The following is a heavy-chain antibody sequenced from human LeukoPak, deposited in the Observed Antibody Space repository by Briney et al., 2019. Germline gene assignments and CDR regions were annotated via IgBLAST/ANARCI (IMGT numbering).Heavy chain of an antibody. CDR1: GYTFTGYY. V-gene: IGHV1-2*02. J-gene: IGHJ3*02. CDR2: INPNSGGT. Sequence: GASVKVSCKASGYTFTGYYMHWVRQTPGQGLEWMGWINPNSGGTNYAQKFQGRVTMTRDTSISTAYMELSRLRSDDTAVYYCARSRFLLLWFGDQKGDAFDIWGQGTMVTVSS. D-gene: IGHD3-10*01. CDR3: ARSRFLLLWFGDQKGDAFDI.